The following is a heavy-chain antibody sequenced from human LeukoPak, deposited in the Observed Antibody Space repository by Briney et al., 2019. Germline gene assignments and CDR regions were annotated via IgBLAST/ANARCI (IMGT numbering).Heavy chain of an antibody. CDR2: ISGSGGST. D-gene: IGHD3-3*01. CDR1: GFTFSDYY. J-gene: IGHJ3*02. Sequence: GGSLRLSCAASGFTFSDYYMSWIRQAPGKGLEWVSAISGSGGSTYYADSVKGRFTISRDNSKNTLYLQMNSLRAEDTAVYYCAKDRGYDFWSGYYDSVDAFDIWGQGTMVTVSS. V-gene: IGHV3-23*01. CDR3: AKDRGYDFWSGYYDSVDAFDI.